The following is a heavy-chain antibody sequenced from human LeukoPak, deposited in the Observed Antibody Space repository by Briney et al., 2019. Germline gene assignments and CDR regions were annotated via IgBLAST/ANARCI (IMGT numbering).Heavy chain of an antibody. CDR3: ARAQDRRRRGLRY. CDR1: GYTFTSYD. D-gene: IGHD3-10*01. Sequence: ASVKVPCKASGYTFTSYDINWVRQATGQGLEWMGWMNPNSGNTGYAQKFQGRITMTRNTSISTAYMELSSLRSEDTAVYYCARAQDRRRRGLRYWGQGTLVTVSS. CDR2: MNPNSGNT. J-gene: IGHJ4*02. V-gene: IGHV1-8*01.